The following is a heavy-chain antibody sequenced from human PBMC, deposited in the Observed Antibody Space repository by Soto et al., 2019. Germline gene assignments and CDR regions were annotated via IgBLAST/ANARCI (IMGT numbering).Heavy chain of an antibody. J-gene: IGHJ6*02. D-gene: IGHD2-15*01. Sequence: EVQLLESGGGLVQPGGSLRLSCAASGFTFSSYAMSWVRQAPGKGLEWVSAISGSGGSTYYADSVKGRFTISRDNSKNTLYLQMNSKRAEDTAVYYCAKGRGWWYGMDVWGQGTTVTVSS. V-gene: IGHV3-23*01. CDR1: GFTFSSYA. CDR2: ISGSGGST. CDR3: AKGRGWWYGMDV.